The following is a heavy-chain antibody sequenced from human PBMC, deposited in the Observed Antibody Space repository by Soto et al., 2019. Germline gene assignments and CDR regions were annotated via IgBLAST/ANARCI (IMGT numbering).Heavy chain of an antibody. J-gene: IGHJ4*02. CDR2: INAGDGNT. Sequence: SVKVSCKASGYTFTSYAIHWVRQAPGQRLEWMGWINAGDGNTKYSPNFQGRVTITKDTSASTVYMELSSLRSEDTAVYFCTRDYYDSSGYYPKFDYWGQGTLVTVSS. CDR1: GYTFTSYA. V-gene: IGHV1-3*01. D-gene: IGHD3-22*01. CDR3: TRDYYDSSGYYPKFDY.